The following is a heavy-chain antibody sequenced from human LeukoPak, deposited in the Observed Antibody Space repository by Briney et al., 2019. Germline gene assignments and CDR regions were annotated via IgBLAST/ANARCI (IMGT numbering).Heavy chain of an antibody. CDR2: ISGSGGST. V-gene: IGHV3-23*01. D-gene: IGHD3-10*01. J-gene: IGHJ3*02. CDR3: AKDSRHPLWFGESLGAFDI. CDR1: GFTFSSYA. Sequence: PGGSLRLSCAASGFTFSSYAMSWVRQAPGKGLEWGSAISGSGGSTYYADSVKGRFTISRDNSKNTLYLQMTSLRAEDTAVYYCAKDSRHPLWFGESLGAFDIWGQGTMVTVSS.